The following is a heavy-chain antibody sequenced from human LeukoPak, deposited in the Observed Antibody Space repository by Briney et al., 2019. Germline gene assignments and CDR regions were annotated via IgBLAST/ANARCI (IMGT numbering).Heavy chain of an antibody. CDR2: IDTNSGGT. V-gene: IGHV1-2*02. CDR1: GYTFTGYY. J-gene: IGHJ4*02. CDR3: ARQKAAAGHFDY. D-gene: IGHD6-13*01. Sequence: ASVKVSCKASGYTFTGYYMHWVRQAPGQGLEWMGWIDTNSGGTNYAQKFQGRVTMTRDTSISSAYMYLSRLRYDDTAVYYCARQKAAAGHFDYWGQGTLVTVSS.